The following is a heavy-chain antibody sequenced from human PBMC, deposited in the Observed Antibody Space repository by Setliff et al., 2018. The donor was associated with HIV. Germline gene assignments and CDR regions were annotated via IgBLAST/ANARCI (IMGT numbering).Heavy chain of an antibody. Sequence: SETLSLTCAVSGGSISGGGYYWSWIRQHPGKGLEWIGYIYYSGSTYYNPSLKSRLTMSVDPSKNQFSLKLSSVTAADTAVYYCARLSDTAMASFDSWGQGILVTVSS. D-gene: IGHD5-18*01. CDR1: GGSISGGGYY. J-gene: IGHJ4*02. CDR2: IYYSGST. CDR3: ARLSDTAMASFDS. V-gene: IGHV4-31*11.